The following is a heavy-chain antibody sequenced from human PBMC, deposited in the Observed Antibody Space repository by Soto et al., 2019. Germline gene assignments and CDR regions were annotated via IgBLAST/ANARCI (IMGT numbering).Heavy chain of an antibody. CDR2: ISGSGTT. D-gene: IGHD2-21*01. Sequence: GGSLRLSCAASGFTFSSYAMSWVRQAPGKGLEWVSIISGSGTTYYADSVKGRFTISRDNSKNTLFLQMNSLRAEDTAVYYCAKDHDAYCGGDCYAPFDYWGQGTMVTVSS. CDR3: AKDHDAYCGGDCYAPFDY. J-gene: IGHJ4*02. V-gene: IGHV3-23*01. CDR1: GFTFSSYA.